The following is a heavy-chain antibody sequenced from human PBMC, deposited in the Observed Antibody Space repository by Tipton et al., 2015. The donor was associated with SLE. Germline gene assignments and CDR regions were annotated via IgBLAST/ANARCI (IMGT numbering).Heavy chain of an antibody. CDR1: GGSMSNHY. V-gene: IGHV4-4*08. D-gene: IGHD2-15*01. J-gene: IGHJ4*02. CDR2: IHTSGST. Sequence: TLSLTCTVSGGSMSNHYWTWIRRAPGKALEWIGYIHTSGSTNFNPSLASRVTMSVDTSKSQFSLELSSVTAADTAVYYCARERDRTLDSWGRGTLVTVSS. CDR3: ARERDRTLDS.